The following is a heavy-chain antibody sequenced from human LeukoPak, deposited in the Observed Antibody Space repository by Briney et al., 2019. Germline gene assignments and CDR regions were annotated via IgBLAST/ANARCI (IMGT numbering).Heavy chain of an antibody. V-gene: IGHV4-39*01. Sequence: SETLSLTCSVSGGSINNSSYYWGWIRQPPGKGLEWIGSIYYSGSTYYNPSLKSRVTISVDTSKNQFSLKLSSVTAADTAVYYCATRAVGDSSGLGGNFVDYWGQGTLVTVSS. D-gene: IGHD3-22*01. CDR1: GGSINNSSYY. CDR2: IYYSGST. CDR3: ATRAVGDSSGLGGNFVDY. J-gene: IGHJ4*02.